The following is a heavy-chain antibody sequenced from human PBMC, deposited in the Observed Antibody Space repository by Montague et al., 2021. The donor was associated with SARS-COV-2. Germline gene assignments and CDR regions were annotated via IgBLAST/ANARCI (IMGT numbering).Heavy chain of an antibody. J-gene: IGHJ6*02. CDR3: ARGLRYFDWLAYYGMDV. Sequence: SLRLSCAASGFTFSSYWMHWVRQAPGKGLVWVSRINSDGSSTSYADSVKGRFTISRDNAKNTLYLQMNSLRAEDTAVYYCARGLRYFDWLAYYGMDVWGQGTMVTVSS. CDR2: INSDGSST. CDR1: GFTFSSYW. D-gene: IGHD3-9*01. V-gene: IGHV3-74*01.